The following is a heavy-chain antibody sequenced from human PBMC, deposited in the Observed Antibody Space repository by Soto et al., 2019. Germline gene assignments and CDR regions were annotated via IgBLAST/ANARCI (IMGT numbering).Heavy chain of an antibody. CDR1: GFTFRNYA. Sequence: GGSREIGWAGSGFTFRNYAMAWVRQAPGKGLEWVSGISASGGATYYADSVKGRFTISRDNSKNTHSLQMNSLRAEDTAVYYCAKDPNGDYVGGFEFRGQGTTVTVSS. CDR2: ISASGGAT. V-gene: IGHV3-23*01. D-gene: IGHD4-17*01. J-gene: IGHJ6*02. CDR3: AKDPNGDYVGGFEF.